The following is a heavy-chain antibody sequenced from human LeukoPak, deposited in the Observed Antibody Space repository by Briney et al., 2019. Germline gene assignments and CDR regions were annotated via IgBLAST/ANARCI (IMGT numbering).Heavy chain of an antibody. D-gene: IGHD6-13*01. CDR1: GGSFSGYY. Sequence: SETLSLTCAVYGGSFSGYYWSWIRQPPGKGLEWIGEINHSGSTNYNLSLKSRVTISVDTSKNQFSLKLSSVTAADTAVYYCARALYSSSWYVYWGQGTLVTVSS. J-gene: IGHJ4*02. CDR2: INHSGST. CDR3: ARALYSSSWYVY. V-gene: IGHV4-34*01.